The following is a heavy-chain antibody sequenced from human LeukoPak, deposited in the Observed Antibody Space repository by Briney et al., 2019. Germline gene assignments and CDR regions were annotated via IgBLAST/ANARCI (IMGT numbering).Heavy chain of an antibody. CDR1: GGSISSSSYY. CDR2: IYYSGST. J-gene: IGHJ3*02. Sequence: SETLSLTCTVSGGSISSSSYYWGWIRQPPGKGLEWIGSIYYSGSTYYNPSLKSRVIISVDTSKNQFSLKLSSVTAADTAVYYCARDWGDGAFDIWGQGTMVTVSS. V-gene: IGHV4-39*07. CDR3: ARDWGDGAFDI. D-gene: IGHD3-10*01.